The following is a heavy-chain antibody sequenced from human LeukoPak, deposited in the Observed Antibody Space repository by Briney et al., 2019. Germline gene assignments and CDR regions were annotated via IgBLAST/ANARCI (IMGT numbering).Heavy chain of an antibody. V-gene: IGHV3-21*06. CDR3: AIATTGRGAFGS. CDR2: ITSVSSYK. J-gene: IGHJ4*02. CDR1: GFTFSNYA. Sequence: GGSLRLSCKASGFTFSNYAMNWVRQAPGKGLEWVSSITSVSSYKYYADSVKGRFTISRDNSKNSLSLQMNSLTAEDTAIYYCAIATTGRGAFGSWGQGTLVSVSS. D-gene: IGHD1-1*01.